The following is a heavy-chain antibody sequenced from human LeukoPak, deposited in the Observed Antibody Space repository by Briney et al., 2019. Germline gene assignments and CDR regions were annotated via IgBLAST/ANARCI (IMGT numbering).Heavy chain of an antibody. V-gene: IGHV3-64*01. CDR3: ARELDTLYVDIVATTQLFDY. CDR1: GFTFSSYA. CDR2: ISSNGGST. Sequence: PGGSLRLSCAASGFTFSSYAMHWVRQAPGKGLEYVSAISSNGGSTYYANSVKGRFTISRDNSKNTLYLQMGSLRAEDMAVYYCARELDTLYVDIVATTQLFDYWGQGTLVTVSS. J-gene: IGHJ4*02. D-gene: IGHD5-12*01.